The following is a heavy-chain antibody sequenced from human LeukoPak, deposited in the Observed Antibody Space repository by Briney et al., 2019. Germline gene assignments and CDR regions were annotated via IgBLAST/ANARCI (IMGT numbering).Heavy chain of an antibody. D-gene: IGHD3-22*01. CDR1: GITLSNYG. V-gene: IGHV3-23*01. Sequence: GGSLRLSCAVSGITLSNYGMSWIRQAPGKGLEWVAGISDSGGRTNYADSVKGRFTIARDNPKNTLYLQMNSLRPEDTAVYFCAKRGVVIRVILVGFHKEAYYFDSWGQGVLVTVSS. CDR2: ISDSGGRT. CDR3: AKRGVVIRVILVGFHKEAYYFDS. J-gene: IGHJ4*02.